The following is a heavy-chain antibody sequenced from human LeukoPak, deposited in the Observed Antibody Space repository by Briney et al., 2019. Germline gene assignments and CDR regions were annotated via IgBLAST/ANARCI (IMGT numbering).Heavy chain of an antibody. D-gene: IGHD6-19*01. CDR1: GNSFATYG. Sequence: ASVKVSCKASGNSFATYGISWVRQAPGQGLEWMGWISAYSGDTNYAQKLQGRVTMTTDTSTSTAYMELRSLRSDDTAVYYCARKGKQWLQYYFDYWGQGTLVTVSS. V-gene: IGHV1-18*01. CDR3: ARKGKQWLQYYFDY. CDR2: ISAYSGDT. J-gene: IGHJ4*02.